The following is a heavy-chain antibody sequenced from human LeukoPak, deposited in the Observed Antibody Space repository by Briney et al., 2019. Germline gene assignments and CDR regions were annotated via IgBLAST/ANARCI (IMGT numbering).Heavy chain of an antibody. V-gene: IGHV3-21*06. CDR1: AFTFSSDT. CDR2: ISSSSSNT. D-gene: IGHD3-10*01. Sequence: PGGSLSLSCAASAFTFSSDTMNWVRQAPGQGLEWVSSISSSSSNTHYADSVKGRFTISRDNAKNSIYLEMRRLRDTDTAVYYSAQDLNWGVRDYYWGQGTLVTVSS. J-gene: IGHJ4*02. CDR3: AQDLNWGVRDYY.